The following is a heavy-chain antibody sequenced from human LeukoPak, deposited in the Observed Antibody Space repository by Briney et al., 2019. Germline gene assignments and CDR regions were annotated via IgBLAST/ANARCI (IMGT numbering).Heavy chain of an antibody. CDR2: ISSSSSYI. D-gene: IGHD3-3*01. V-gene: IGHV3-21*01. Sequence: GGSLRLSCAASGFTFSSYSMNWVRQAPGKGLEWVSSISSSSSYIYYADSVKGRFTISRDNAKNSLYLQMNSLRAEDTAVYYCAREGDTYYDFWSGYYRWVDYFDYWGQGTLVTVSS. J-gene: IGHJ4*02. CDR3: AREGDTYYDFWSGYYRWVDYFDY. CDR1: GFTFSSYS.